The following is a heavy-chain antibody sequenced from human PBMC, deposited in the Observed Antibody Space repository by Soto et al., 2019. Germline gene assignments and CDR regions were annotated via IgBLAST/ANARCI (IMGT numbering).Heavy chain of an antibody. V-gene: IGHV1-8*01. CDR2: MNPNSGNT. D-gene: IGHD3-3*01. J-gene: IGHJ4*02. CDR1: VYTFTSDD. CDR3: ARGLSGFKYYDFWSGYHPFDY. Sequence: GASVKVSCKASVYTFTSDDINWVRQATGQGLEWMGWMNPNSGNTGYAQKFQGRVTMTRNTSISTAYMELSSLRSEDTAVYYCARGLSGFKYYDFWSGYHPFDYWGQGTLVTVSS.